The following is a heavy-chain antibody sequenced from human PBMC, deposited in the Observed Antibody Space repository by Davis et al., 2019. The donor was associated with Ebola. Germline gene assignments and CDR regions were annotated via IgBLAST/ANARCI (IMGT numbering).Heavy chain of an antibody. D-gene: IGHD3-3*01. CDR1: GFIFSSYA. J-gene: IGHJ6*02. CDR2: IKSKTDGGTT. Sequence: PGGSLRLSCAASGFIFSSYAMHWVRQAPGKGLEWVGRIKSKTDGGTTDYAAPVKGRFTISRDDSKNTLYLQMNSLKTEDTAVYYCTTTYYDFWSGDYYYYYGMDAWGQGTTVTVSS. V-gene: IGHV3-15*07. CDR3: TTTYYDFWSGDYYYYYGMDA.